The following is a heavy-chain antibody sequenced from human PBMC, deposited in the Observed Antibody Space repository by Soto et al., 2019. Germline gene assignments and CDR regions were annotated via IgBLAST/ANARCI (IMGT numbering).Heavy chain of an antibody. Sequence: ASETLSLTCAVYGGSFSGYYWSWIRQPPGKGLEWIGEINHSGSTNYNPSLKSRVTISVDTSKNQFSLKLSSVTAADTAVYYCARSLAARAYYGMDVWGQGTTVTVSS. CDR3: ARSLAARAYYGMDV. CDR1: GGSFSGYY. D-gene: IGHD6-6*01. V-gene: IGHV4-34*01. J-gene: IGHJ6*02. CDR2: INHSGST.